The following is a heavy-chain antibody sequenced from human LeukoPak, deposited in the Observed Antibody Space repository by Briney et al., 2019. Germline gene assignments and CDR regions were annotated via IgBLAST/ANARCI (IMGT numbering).Heavy chain of an antibody. J-gene: IGHJ3*02. Sequence: GRSLRLSCEASGFTFSSYAIHWVRQAPGKGLAWVGVISYDGTYKYYADSVKGRFTISRDNSNNTLYPQMNSLRPEDTAVYFCAKPWTSQGTGAFDIWGQGTLVTVSS. V-gene: IGHV3-30*04. D-gene: IGHD3-10*01. CDR2: ISYDGTYK. CDR3: AKPWTSQGTGAFDI. CDR1: GFTFSSYA.